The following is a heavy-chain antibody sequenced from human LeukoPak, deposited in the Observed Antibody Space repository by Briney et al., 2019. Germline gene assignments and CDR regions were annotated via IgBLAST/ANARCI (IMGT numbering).Heavy chain of an antibody. Sequence: ASVKVSCKTSGYTFTVYYIHWVRQAPGQGLEWMGWITPKSGGTNYAQKFQGRVTMTRDTSISTVYMELSGLRSDDTAVYYCTRGVLLLERGAFDIWGQGTRVTVSS. CDR1: GYTFTVYY. D-gene: IGHD1-1*01. CDR3: TRGVLLLERGAFDI. J-gene: IGHJ3*02. V-gene: IGHV1-2*02. CDR2: ITPKSGGT.